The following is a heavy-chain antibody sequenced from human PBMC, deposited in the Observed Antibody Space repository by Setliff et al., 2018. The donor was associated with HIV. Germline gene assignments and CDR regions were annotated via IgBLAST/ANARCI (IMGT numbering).Heavy chain of an antibody. CDR3: VRSGFLGAFDI. V-gene: IGHV3-13*01. CDR1: GFTFSDYD. J-gene: IGHJ3*02. D-gene: IGHD3-16*01. Sequence: PGGSLRLSCEASGFTFSDYDFHWVRQAAGKGLEWVSAIGTGGDTYYVDSVKGRFTISRDNDKNSVHLQMTSLRAEDTAVYYCVRSGFLGAFDIWGLGTTVTVSS. CDR2: IGTGGDT.